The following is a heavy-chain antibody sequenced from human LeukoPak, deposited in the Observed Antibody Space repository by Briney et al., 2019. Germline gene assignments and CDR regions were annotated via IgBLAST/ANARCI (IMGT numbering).Heavy chain of an antibody. V-gene: IGHV7-4-1*02. Sequence: GASVKVSCKASGYTFTSYSMSWVRQAPGQGLEWMGWIYTNTGSPTYAQGFTGRFVFSLDTSVSTAYLQISSLKAEDTAVYYCARFMTTVTTSYYYYGMDVWGQGTTVTVSS. J-gene: IGHJ6*02. CDR3: ARFMTTVTTSYYYYGMDV. CDR1: GYTFTSYS. D-gene: IGHD4-17*01. CDR2: IYTNTGSP.